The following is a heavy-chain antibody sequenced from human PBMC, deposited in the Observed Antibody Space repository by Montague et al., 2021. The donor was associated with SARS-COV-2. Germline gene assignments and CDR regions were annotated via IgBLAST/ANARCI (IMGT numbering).Heavy chain of an antibody. V-gene: IGHV4-61*02. CDR2: NYTSGST. Sequence: TLSLTCSVSGGSISSGSYYWIWLPPAAGQGLEWIGCNYTSGSTNSYLSLKSRVTISVDTSKNQFSLKLSSVTAADTAVYYCARIPGGLRWYSGLGGVWGKGTPVTVSS. D-gene: IGHD4-23*01. CDR1: GGSISSGSYY. CDR3: ARIPGGLRWYSGLGGV. J-gene: IGHJ6*04.